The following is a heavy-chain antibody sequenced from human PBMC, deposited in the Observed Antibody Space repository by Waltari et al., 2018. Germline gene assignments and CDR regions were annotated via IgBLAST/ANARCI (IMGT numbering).Heavy chain of an antibody. D-gene: IGHD1-1*01. CDR1: GFTFSSYG. Sequence: QVQLVESGGGVVQPGRSLRLSCAASGFTFSSYGMHWARQAPGKGLEWLSVIWYDGSTKYYADSVKGRFTISRDNSKNTLYLQMNSLRAEDTAVYYCARDQRSDYFDYWGQGTLVTVSS. CDR3: ARDQRSDYFDY. CDR2: IWYDGSTK. V-gene: IGHV3-33*01. J-gene: IGHJ4*02.